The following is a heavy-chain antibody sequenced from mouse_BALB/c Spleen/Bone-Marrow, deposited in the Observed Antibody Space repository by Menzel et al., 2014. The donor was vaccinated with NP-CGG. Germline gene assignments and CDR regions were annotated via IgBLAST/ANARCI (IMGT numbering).Heavy chain of an antibody. V-gene: IGHV1S22*01. CDR2: IYPGSGST. J-gene: IGHJ2*01. CDR1: GYTFTSYW. Sequence: GSELVRPGASVKLSCKASGYTFTSYWMHWVKQRPGQGLEWIGNIYPGSGSTNYDEKFKSKATLTVDTSSSTAYTQLSSLTSEDSAVYYCTNHYFDYWGQGTTLTVSS. CDR3: TNHYFDY.